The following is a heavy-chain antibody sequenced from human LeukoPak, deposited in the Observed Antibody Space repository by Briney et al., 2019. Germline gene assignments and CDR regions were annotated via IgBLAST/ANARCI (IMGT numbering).Heavy chain of an antibody. CDR3: AEPRYGADY. J-gene: IGHJ4*02. V-gene: IGHV3-33*01. CDR2: IWYDGSNK. Sequence: PGGSLRLSCAASGFTFSSYGMPWVRQAPGKGLEWVAVIWYDGSNKYYADSVKGRFTISRDNSKNTLYLQMNSLRAEDTAVYYCAEPRYGADYWGQGTLVTVSS. D-gene: IGHD1-26*01. CDR1: GFTFSSYG.